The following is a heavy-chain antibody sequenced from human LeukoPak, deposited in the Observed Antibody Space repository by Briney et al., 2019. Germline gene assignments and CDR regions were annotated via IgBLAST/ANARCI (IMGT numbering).Heavy chain of an antibody. CDR3: AKGVNFDYGYIYWYFDL. Sequence: GGSLRLSCAASAFTFSSYAMTWVRQAPGKGLEWVSTISGSGHSTYNADPVKGRTTFSSANSKHKLYLQINSLSGGDTALYYCAKGVNFDYGYIYWYFDLWGRGTLVTVSS. CDR2: ISGSGHST. D-gene: IGHD4-17*01. CDR1: AFTFSSYA. J-gene: IGHJ2*01. V-gene: IGHV3-23*01.